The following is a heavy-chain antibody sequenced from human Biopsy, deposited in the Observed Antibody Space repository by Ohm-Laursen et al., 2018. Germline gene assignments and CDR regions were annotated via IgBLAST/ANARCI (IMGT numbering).Heavy chain of an antibody. Sequence: ASVKVSCKASGYNFGNYYINWVRKVPGQGLEWLGAVNPVAEATMYAQKFQDRITLTRDASTNTVYMDLTSLTSEDTAVYYCARESPLRLGVCGAIRCFKEVFGMDVWGQGTTVIVSS. CDR2: VNPVAEAT. V-gene: IGHV1-46*01. CDR1: GYNFGNYY. D-gene: IGHD2-21*01. J-gene: IGHJ6*02. CDR3: ARESPLRLGVCGAIRCFKEVFGMDV.